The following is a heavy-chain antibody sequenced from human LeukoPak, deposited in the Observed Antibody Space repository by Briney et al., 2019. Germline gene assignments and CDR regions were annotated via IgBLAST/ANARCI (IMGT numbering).Heavy chain of an antibody. CDR1: GGSISSGGYS. CDR3: ARGLSVRPAISFDY. D-gene: IGHD6-6*01. CDR2: IYYSGST. J-gene: IGHJ4*02. V-gene: IGHV4-31*03. Sequence: PSETLSLTCTVSGGSISSGGYSWSWIRQHPGKGLEWIGYIYYSGSTNYNPSLKSRVTISVDTSKNQFSLKLSSVTAADTAVYYCARGLSVRPAISFDYWGQGTLVTVSA.